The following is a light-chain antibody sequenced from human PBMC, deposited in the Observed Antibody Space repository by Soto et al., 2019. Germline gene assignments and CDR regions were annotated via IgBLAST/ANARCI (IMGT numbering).Light chain of an antibody. CDR2: GAS. CDR1: QSVSSN. J-gene: IGKJ5*01. Sequence: EILMNQSPATLSVSPGERATLSCRASQSVSSNLAWYQQRPGQAPRLLMSGASTRATGIPARFSGSGSGTEFSLTISSLQSEDFAVYYCQQYNNWPRTFGQGTRLEIK. V-gene: IGKV3-15*01. CDR3: QQYNNWPRT.